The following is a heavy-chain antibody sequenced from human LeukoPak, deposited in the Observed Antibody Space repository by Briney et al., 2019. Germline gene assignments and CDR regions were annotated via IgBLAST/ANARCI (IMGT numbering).Heavy chain of an antibody. D-gene: IGHD6-19*01. J-gene: IGHJ6*02. CDR2: ISSSGSTI. Sequence: PGGSLRLSCAASGFTFSSYEMNWVRQAPGKGLEWVSYISSSGSTIYYADSVRGRFTISRDNAKNSLYLQMNSLRAEDTAVYYCARNLTSSGWERSLYYYYGMDVWGQGTTVTVSS. CDR1: GFTFSSYE. CDR3: ARNLTSSGWERSLYYYYGMDV. V-gene: IGHV3-48*03.